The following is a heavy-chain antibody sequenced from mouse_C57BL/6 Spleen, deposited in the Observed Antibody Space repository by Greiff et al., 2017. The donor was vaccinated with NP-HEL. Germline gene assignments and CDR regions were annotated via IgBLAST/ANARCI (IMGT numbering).Heavy chain of an antibody. D-gene: IGHD2-2*01. V-gene: IGHV1-4*01. CDR2: INPSSGYP. CDR1: GYTFTSYT. J-gene: IGHJ3*01. CDR3: APYGYDVRFAY. Sequence: VQLQQSGAELARPGASVKMSCKASGYTFTSYTMHWVKQRPGQGLEWIGYINPSSGYPKYNQKFKDKATLTADKSSSTAYMQLSSLTSEDSAVYYCAPYGYDVRFAYWGQGTLVTVSA.